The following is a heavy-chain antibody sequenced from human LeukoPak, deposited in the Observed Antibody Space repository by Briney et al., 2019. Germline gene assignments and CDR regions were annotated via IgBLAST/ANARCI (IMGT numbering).Heavy chain of an antibody. J-gene: IGHJ4*02. D-gene: IGHD1-26*01. CDR2: INHSGST. Sequence: GSLRLSCAASGFTVSSNYMSWVRQPPGKGLEWIGEINHSGSTNCNPSLKSRVTISVDTSKNQFSLKLSSVTAADTAVYYCARGSYGESHFDYWGQGTLVTVSS. CDR3: ARGSYGESHFDY. CDR1: GFTVSSNY. V-gene: IGHV4-34*01.